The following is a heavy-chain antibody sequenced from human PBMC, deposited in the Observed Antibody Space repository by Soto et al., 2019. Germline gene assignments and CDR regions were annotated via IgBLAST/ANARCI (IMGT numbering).Heavy chain of an antibody. Sequence: QVQLVQSGAEVKKPGSSVKVSCKASGGTFSTYDICWVRQAPGQGLEWMGGIIPLFRTANYAQKFQDRASMIADESTRTAYMELRRLRSEDTAVYHCAINEGTDGYQFAYWGQRTLVTVSS. CDR2: IIPLFRTA. V-gene: IGHV1-69*01. CDR3: AINEGTDGYQFAY. J-gene: IGHJ4*02. CDR1: GGTFSTYD. D-gene: IGHD5-12*01.